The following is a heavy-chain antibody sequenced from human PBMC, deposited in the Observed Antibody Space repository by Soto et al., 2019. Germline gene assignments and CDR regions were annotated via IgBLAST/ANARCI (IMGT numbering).Heavy chain of an antibody. D-gene: IGHD1-26*01. CDR3: AWRVGATNFDY. CDR2: IYHSGST. CDR1: GGSINSGGYS. J-gene: IGHJ4*02. V-gene: IGHV4-30-2*01. Sequence: QLHLQESGSGLVMPSQTLSLTCAVSGGSINSGGYSWSWIRQPPGKGLEWIGYIYHSGSTYYNPSLKSRVTISVDKSKNQFSLKLSSVTAADTAVYYCAWRVGATNFDYWGQGTLVTVSS.